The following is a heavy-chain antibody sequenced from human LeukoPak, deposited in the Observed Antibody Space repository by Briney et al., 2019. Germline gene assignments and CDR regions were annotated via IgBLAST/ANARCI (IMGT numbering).Heavy chain of an antibody. CDR1: GHPLRSNF. CDR3: ARDPGVSAELVGAGYFDL. V-gene: IGHV4-4*07. D-gene: IGHD2-8*02. J-gene: IGHJ2*01. Sequence: DPLPHTYTLCGHPLRSNFWLEIRQPAGKALEGMGRIYTSESPNYNPSLKSRITMSVDTSNNQLSLKLSSVTAADTAVYYCARDPGVSAELVGAGYFDLRGRGTLVTVSS. CDR2: IYTSESP.